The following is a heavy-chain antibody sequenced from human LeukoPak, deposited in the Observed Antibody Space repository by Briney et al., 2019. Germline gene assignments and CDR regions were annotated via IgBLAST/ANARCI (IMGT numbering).Heavy chain of an antibody. CDR3: TRDNGNFNVDY. V-gene: IGHV1-2*02. D-gene: IGHD1-7*01. Sequence: ASVKVSCKPSRYTFIGYNMQWVRQAPGQGLERMGWINPNTGDTNYAQKFQGRVTMTWDTSITTVYMELSRLGTDDTAVYYCTRDNGNFNVDYWGQGTLVTVSS. CDR2: INPNTGDT. J-gene: IGHJ4*02. CDR1: RYTFIGYN.